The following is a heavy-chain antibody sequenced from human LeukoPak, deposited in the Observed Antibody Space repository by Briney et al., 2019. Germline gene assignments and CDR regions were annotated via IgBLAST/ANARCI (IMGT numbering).Heavy chain of an antibody. V-gene: IGHV4-59*01. CDR1: GASISNYY. J-gene: IGHJ4*02. CDR3: ARGMGYCSAGSCYPFDF. CDR2: FDYSGNT. D-gene: IGHD2-15*01. Sequence: PSETLSLTCTVSGASISNYYWSWIRQPPGKGLEWIGFFDYSGNTNYSPSLKSRVTISVDTSKNQFSLKLTSVTAVDTAVNYCARGMGYCSAGSCYPFDFWGQGTLVTVSS.